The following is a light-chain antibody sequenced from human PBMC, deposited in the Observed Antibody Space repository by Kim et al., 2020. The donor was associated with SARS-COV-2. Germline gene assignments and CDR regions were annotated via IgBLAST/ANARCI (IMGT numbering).Light chain of an antibody. Sequence: SYELTQPPSVSVSPGQTASITCSGDHLGDKYACWYQQKPGQSPVLVIYQDSKRPSGISERFSGSNSGNTATLTISGTQAMDEADYYCQAWDSSTVVFGGGTQLTVL. J-gene: IGLJ2*01. CDR2: QDS. CDR1: HLGDKY. V-gene: IGLV3-1*01. CDR3: QAWDSSTVV.